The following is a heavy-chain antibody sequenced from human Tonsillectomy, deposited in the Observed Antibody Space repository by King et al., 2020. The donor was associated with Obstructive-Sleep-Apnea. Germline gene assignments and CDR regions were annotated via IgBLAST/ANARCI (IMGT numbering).Heavy chain of an antibody. J-gene: IGHJ4*02. V-gene: IGHV4-38-2*02. CDR1: GFSINNVYY. CDR2: MYQIVRT. D-gene: IGHD5-12*01. Sequence: QLQESGPGLVKPSETLSLTCTVSGFSINNVYYCGWIRHPPGKGLEWIGSMYQIVRTYCNPNLKGPVSISVDTSKNQFSLKLSSVTAADTAVYYCARGGYDEPLDYWGQGILVTVSS. CDR3: ARGGYDEPLDY.